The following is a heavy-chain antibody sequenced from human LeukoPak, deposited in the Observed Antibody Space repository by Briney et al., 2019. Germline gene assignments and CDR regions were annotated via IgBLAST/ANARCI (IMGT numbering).Heavy chain of an antibody. J-gene: IGHJ4*02. V-gene: IGHV4-34*01. CDR1: GGSFSGYY. CDR3: ARVDGYVPDY. Sequence: SETLSLTCAVYGGSFSGYYWSWIRQPPGKGLEWIGEINHSGSTNYNPSLKSRVTMSLDTSKNQFSLKLTSVTAADTAVYYCARVDGYVPDYWGQGTLVTVSS. D-gene: IGHD5-24*01. CDR2: INHSGST.